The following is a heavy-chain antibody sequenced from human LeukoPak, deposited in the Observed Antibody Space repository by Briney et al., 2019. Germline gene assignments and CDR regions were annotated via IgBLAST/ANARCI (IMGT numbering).Heavy chain of an antibody. D-gene: IGHD4-17*01. CDR1: GYTLTELS. Sequence: GASVKVSCKVSGYTLTELSMHWVRQAPGKGLEWMGGFDPEDGETIYAQKFQGRVTMTEDTSTDTAYMELSSLRSEDTAVYYCATWGFNDYGDYYQGWFDPWGQGTLVTVYS. CDR2: FDPEDGET. V-gene: IGHV1-24*01. J-gene: IGHJ5*02. CDR3: ATWGFNDYGDYYQGWFDP.